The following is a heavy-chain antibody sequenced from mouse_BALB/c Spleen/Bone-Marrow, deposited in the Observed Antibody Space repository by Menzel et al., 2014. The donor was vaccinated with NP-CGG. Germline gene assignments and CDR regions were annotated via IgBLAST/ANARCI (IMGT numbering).Heavy chain of an antibody. J-gene: IGHJ3*01. D-gene: IGHD2-1*01. CDR3: ARGGNYVWFAY. CDR1: GYTFTRYT. Sequence: LQESGAELARPGASVKMSCKASGYTFTRYTMHWVKQRPGQGLEWIGYINPSGGYTNYNQKFKDKATLTADKSSSTAYMQLSSLTSEDSAVHYCARGGNYVWFAYWGQGSLVTVSA. V-gene: IGHV1-4*01. CDR2: INPSGGYT.